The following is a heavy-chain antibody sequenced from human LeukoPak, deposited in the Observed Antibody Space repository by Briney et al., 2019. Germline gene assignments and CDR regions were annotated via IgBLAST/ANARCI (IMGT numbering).Heavy chain of an antibody. D-gene: IGHD2-15*01. Sequence: SETLSLTCTVSGXSISSYYWSWIRQPPGKGLEWIGYIYYSGSTNYNPSLNSRVTISADTSKNQVSLKLSSVTAGDTAVYYCGGGAHCSGGSCALGIGDYWGQGTLVTVSS. J-gene: IGHJ4*02. CDR3: GGGAHCSGGSCALGIGDY. CDR2: IYYSGST. CDR1: GXSISSYY. V-gene: IGHV4-59*12.